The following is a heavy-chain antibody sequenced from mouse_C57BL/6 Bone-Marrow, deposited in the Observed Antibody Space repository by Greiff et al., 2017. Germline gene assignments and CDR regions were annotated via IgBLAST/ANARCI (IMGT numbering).Heavy chain of an antibody. J-gene: IGHJ3*01. Sequence: VQLQQSGAELARPGASVKLSCKASGYTFTSSGISWVKQRTGLGLEWIGEIYPRSGNTYYNEKLKGKATLTADKSSSTAYMELRSLTSEDSAVYFCANYYGSPWFAYWGQGTLVTVSA. D-gene: IGHD1-1*01. CDR1: GYTFTSSG. CDR2: IYPRSGNT. V-gene: IGHV1-81*01. CDR3: ANYYGSPWFAY.